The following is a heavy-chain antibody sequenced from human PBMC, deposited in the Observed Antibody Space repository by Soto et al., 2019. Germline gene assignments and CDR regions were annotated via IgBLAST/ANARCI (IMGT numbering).Heavy chain of an antibody. J-gene: IGHJ5*02. CDR1: GVSISGSSYY. CDR3: ARHGSS. Sequence: QLPLQESGPGLVKPSETLSLICSVSGVSISGSSYYWGWIRQPPGKGLEWIGSIYYSGQTYYHPSLKSRVTISIDRSKNQFSLNLTSVTATDTAIYYCARHGSSWGQGTLVTVSS. CDR2: IYYSGQT. V-gene: IGHV4-39*01.